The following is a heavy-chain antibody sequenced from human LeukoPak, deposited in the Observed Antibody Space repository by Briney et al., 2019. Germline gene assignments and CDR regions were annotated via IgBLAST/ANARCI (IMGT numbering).Heavy chain of an antibody. D-gene: IGHD6-6*01. Sequence: SVKVSCKASGGTFSSYAISWVRQAPGQGLEWKGGIIPIFGTANYAQKFQGRATITADESTSTAYMELSSLRSEDTAVYYCARGGSSAPHLFDYWGQGTLVTVSS. J-gene: IGHJ4*02. CDR1: GGTFSSYA. CDR3: ARGGSSAPHLFDY. CDR2: IIPIFGTA. V-gene: IGHV1-69*13.